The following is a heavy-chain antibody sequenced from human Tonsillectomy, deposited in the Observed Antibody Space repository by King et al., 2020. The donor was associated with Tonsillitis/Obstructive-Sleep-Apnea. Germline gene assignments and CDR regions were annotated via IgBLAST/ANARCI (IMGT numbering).Heavy chain of an antibody. D-gene: IGHD2-8*01. V-gene: IGHV3-21*01. Sequence: VQLVESGGGLVKPGGSLRLSCAASGFTFSSYSMNWVRQAPGKGLEWVSSISSSSSYIYYADSVKGRFTISRDNAKNSLYLQMNSLRAEDTAVYYCARANIVLMVYASDYFDYWGQGTLVTVSS. CDR1: GFTFSSYS. CDR3: ARANIVLMVYASDYFDY. J-gene: IGHJ4*02. CDR2: ISSSSSYI.